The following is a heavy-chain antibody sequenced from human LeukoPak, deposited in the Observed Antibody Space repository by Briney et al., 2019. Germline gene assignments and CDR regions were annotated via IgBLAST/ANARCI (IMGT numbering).Heavy chain of an antibody. V-gene: IGHV4-39*01. Sequence: SETLSLTCTVLGGSISTSTYDWGWLRQPPGKGLEWIGSISYSRSTYNNPSLKSRVTISVDTSKNQFSLKLSSVTASDTPVCSCARRVYSGSYNWYFDLWGRGTLVTVSS. D-gene: IGHD1-26*01. CDR2: ISYSRST. J-gene: IGHJ2*01. CDR1: GGSISTSTYD. CDR3: ARRVYSGSYNWYFDL.